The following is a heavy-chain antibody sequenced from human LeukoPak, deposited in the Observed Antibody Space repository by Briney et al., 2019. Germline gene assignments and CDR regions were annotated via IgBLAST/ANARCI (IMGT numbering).Heavy chain of an antibody. CDR2: ISYDGSNK. V-gene: IGHV3-30-3*01. J-gene: IGHJ3*02. CDR1: GFTFSYYW. Sequence: GGSLRLSCAASGFTFSYYWMSWVRQAPGKGLEWVAVISYDGSNKSYADSVKGRFTISRDNSKNTLYLQMNSLRAEDTAVYYCARDENSSSWYRSFDIWGQGTMVTVSS. CDR3: ARDENSSSWYRSFDI. D-gene: IGHD6-13*01.